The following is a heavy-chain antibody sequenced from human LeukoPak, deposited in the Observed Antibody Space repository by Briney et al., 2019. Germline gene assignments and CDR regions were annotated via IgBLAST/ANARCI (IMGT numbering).Heavy chain of an antibody. Sequence: GGSLRLSCAASGFTFSSYGMHWVRQAPGKGLEWVAVISYDGSNKYYADSVKGRFTISRDNSKNTLYLQMNSLRAEDTAVYYCAFLIAAAGSLDYWGQGTLVTVSS. CDR2: ISYDGSNK. D-gene: IGHD6-13*01. CDR1: GFTFSSYG. CDR3: AFLIAAAGSLDY. J-gene: IGHJ4*02. V-gene: IGHV3-30*03.